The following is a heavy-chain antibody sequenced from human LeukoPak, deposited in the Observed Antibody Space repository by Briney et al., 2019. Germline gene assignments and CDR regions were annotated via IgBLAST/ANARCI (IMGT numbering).Heavy chain of an antibody. V-gene: IGHV1-18*01. CDR2: ISAYNGNR. CDR3: ARQYSVYGGTANYFDY. D-gene: IGHD4/OR15-4a*01. J-gene: IGHJ4*02. Sequence: ASVKVSCKASGYTFTSYGISWVRQAPGQGMEGMGWISAYNGNRKYAQKLQGRVTMTTDTSTSTAYMELRSLRSDDTAVYYCARQYSVYGGTANYFDYWGQGTLVTVSS. CDR1: GYTFTSYG.